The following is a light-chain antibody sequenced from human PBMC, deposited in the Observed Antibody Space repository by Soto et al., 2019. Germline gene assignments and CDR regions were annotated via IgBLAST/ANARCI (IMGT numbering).Light chain of an antibody. CDR1: QTVSSN. CDR3: QQRSNWPRT. V-gene: IGKV3-11*01. Sequence: EIVLTQSPDTLSVSPGERATLSCRASQTVSSNFLAWYQQRPGQAPRLLIYDASNRATGIPARFSGSGSGTDFTLTISSLEPEDFAVYYCQQRSNWPRTFGQGTKVDI. CDR2: DAS. J-gene: IGKJ1*01.